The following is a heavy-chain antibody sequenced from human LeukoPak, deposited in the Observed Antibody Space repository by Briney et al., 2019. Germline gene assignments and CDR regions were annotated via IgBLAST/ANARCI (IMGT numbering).Heavy chain of an antibody. D-gene: IGHD3-10*01. V-gene: IGHV4-34*01. Sequence: PSETLSLTCAVYSGSFSGYYWSWIRLPPGKGLEWIGEIKDGGITNYNPSLRSRVTISKDTSNNQLSLKLHSATAADTAVYYCVTGFSGAVGHHWAQGTLVTVSS. CDR1: SGSFSGYY. CDR2: IKDGGIT. CDR3: VTGFSGAVGHH. J-gene: IGHJ5*02.